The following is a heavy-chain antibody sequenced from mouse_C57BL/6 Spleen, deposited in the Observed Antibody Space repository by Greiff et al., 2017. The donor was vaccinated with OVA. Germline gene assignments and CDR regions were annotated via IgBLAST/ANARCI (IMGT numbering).Heavy chain of an antibody. CDR3: ARDMGDGSNYFDY. CDR2: ISDGGSYT. J-gene: IGHJ2*01. V-gene: IGHV5-4*01. CDR1: GFTFSSYA. Sequence: EVKLVESGGGLVKPGGSLKLSCAASGFTFSSYAMSWVRQTPEKRLEWVATISDGGSYTYYPDNVKGRFTISRDNAKNNLYLQMSHLKSEDTAMYYCARDMGDGSNYFDYWGQGTTLTVSS. D-gene: IGHD2-3*01.